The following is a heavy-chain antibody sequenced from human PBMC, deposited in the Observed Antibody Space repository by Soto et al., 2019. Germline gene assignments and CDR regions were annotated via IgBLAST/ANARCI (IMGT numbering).Heavy chain of an antibody. CDR3: VRDTLRASAAASLDY. J-gene: IGHJ4*02. CDR1: GFTFSTYE. V-gene: IGHV3-48*03. CDR2: ISVSGNII. Sequence: PVGSRRLSWAPSGFTFSTYEFNWFRQAPGRGREWISYISVSGNIIKYAESVKGRFTISRDNADNSLHLTMSNLRVDDTALYFCVRDTLRASAAASLDYWGQGTQVTVS.